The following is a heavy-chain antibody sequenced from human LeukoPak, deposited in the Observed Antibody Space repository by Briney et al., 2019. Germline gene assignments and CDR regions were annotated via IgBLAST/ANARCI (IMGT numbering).Heavy chain of an antibody. CDR2: INPNSGGT. CDR3: ARDSGSYFDY. CDR1: GYTFTGYY. D-gene: IGHD3-10*01. V-gene: IGHV1-2*02. J-gene: IGHJ4*02. Sequence: ASVKVSCKASGYTFTGYYMHWVRQAPGQGLEWMGWINPNSGGTNYAQKFHGRVTMTRDTSISTAYRELTRLRSDDSAVYYCARDSGSYFDYWGQGTLVTVSS.